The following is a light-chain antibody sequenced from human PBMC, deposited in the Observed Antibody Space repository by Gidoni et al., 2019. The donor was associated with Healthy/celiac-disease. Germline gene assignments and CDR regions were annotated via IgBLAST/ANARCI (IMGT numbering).Light chain of an antibody. Sequence: DIQMTQSPSTLSASVGDRVTITCRASQSISSWLAWYQQKPGKAPKLLIYKASSLESGVPSRFRGSGSGTEFTLTISSLQPDDFAPYYCQQYATFGGGTKVEIK. CDR2: KAS. CDR1: QSISSW. J-gene: IGKJ4*01. CDR3: QQYAT. V-gene: IGKV1-5*03.